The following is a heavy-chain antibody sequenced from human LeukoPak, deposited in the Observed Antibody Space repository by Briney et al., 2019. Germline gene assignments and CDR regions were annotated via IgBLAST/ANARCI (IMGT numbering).Heavy chain of an antibody. CDR1: GGSINSYY. V-gene: IGHV4-59*01. CDR2: IYYSGST. CDR3: ARGSRSWFDP. Sequence: SETLSLTCTVSGGSINSYYWSWIRQPPGKGLEWIGYIYYSGSTNYNPCLKSRVTISVDTCKNKFSLKVSSVPAADTAVYYCARGSRSWFDPWGQGTLVTVSP. J-gene: IGHJ5*02.